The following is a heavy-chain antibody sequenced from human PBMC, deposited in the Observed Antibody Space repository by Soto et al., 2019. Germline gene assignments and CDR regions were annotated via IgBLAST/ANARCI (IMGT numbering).Heavy chain of an antibody. CDR2: ISGYGGST. CDR1: GFTFGAHP. D-gene: IGHD4-17*01. Sequence: EVQLLESGGGLVQPGGSLTVSCAASGFTFGAHPMSWVRLAPGKGLEWVSTISGYGGSTYYPDSLKGRFIISRDNSKNTLYLQINTLRAADTAIYFCAKQRTTVPTRFDYWGQGTLVTVSS. J-gene: IGHJ4*02. V-gene: IGHV3-23*01. CDR3: AKQRTTVPTRFDY.